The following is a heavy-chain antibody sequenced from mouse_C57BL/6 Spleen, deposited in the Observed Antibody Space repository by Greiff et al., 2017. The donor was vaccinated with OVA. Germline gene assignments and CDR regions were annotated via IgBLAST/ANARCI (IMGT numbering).Heavy chain of an antibody. CDR3: AIQRGY. J-gene: IGHJ2*01. CDR2: INPNNGGT. V-gene: IGHV1-26*01. Sequence: EVQLQQSGPELVKPGASVKISCKASGYTFTDYYMNWVKQSHGKSLEWIGDINPNNGGTSYNQKFKGKATLTVDKSSSTAYMELRSLTSEDSAVYYSAIQRGYWGQGTPLTVSS. D-gene: IGHD3-3*01. CDR1: GYTFTDYY.